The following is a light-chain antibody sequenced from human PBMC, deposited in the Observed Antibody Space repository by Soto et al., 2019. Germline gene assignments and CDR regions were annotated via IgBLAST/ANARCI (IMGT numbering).Light chain of an antibody. J-gene: IGLJ1*01. CDR1: SSDVGGYNY. CDR2: DVS. V-gene: IGLV2-14*01. CDR3: YSYTTSSTYV. Sequence: QSVLTQPASVSGSPGQSITISCTGTSSDVGGYNYVSWYQQHPAKAPKLMIYDVSNRPSGVSNRFSGSKSGNTASLTISGLQAEDEADYYCYSYTTSSTYVFGTGNKVTVL.